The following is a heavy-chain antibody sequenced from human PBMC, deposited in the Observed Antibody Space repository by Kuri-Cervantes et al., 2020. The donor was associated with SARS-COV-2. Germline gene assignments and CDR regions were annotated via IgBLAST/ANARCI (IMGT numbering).Heavy chain of an antibody. Sequence: SETLSLTCTVSGGSISSSSYYWGWIRQPPGKGLEWIGSIYYSGSTYYNPSLKSRVTISVDTSKNQFSLKLSSVTAADTAVYYCARRGAVAGTVPFFDYWGQRTLVTVSS. D-gene: IGHD6-19*01. J-gene: IGHJ4*02. V-gene: IGHV4-39*01. CDR1: GGSISSSSYY. CDR2: IYYSGST. CDR3: ARRGAVAGTVPFFDY.